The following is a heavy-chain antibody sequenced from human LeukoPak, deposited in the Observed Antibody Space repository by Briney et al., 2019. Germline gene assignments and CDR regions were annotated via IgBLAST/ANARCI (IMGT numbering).Heavy chain of an antibody. Sequence: ASVKVSCKASGYTFTVYYIHWMRQAPGQGLEWMGWIDPNSGGTNYAQKFQGRVTMTTDTSTSTAYMELRSLRSDDTAVYYCTREHRPKTMIGDYWGQGTLVTVSS. J-gene: IGHJ4*02. CDR3: TREHRPKTMIGDY. V-gene: IGHV1-2*02. CDR2: IDPNSGGT. D-gene: IGHD3-22*01. CDR1: GYTFTVYY.